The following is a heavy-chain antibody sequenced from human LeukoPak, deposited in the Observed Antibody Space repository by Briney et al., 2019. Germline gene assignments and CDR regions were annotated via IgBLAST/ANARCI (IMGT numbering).Heavy chain of an antibody. CDR2: INAGNGNT. J-gene: IGHJ4*02. Sequence: GASVKVSCKASGYTFTSYAMHWVRQAPVQRLEWMGWINAGNGNTKYSQEFQGRVTITRDTSASTAYMELSSLRAEDMAVYYCASVTTHGVSHYEYKYWGQGTLVTVSS. CDR1: GYTFTSYA. V-gene: IGHV1-3*03. D-gene: IGHD4-11*01. CDR3: ASVTTHGVSHYEYKY.